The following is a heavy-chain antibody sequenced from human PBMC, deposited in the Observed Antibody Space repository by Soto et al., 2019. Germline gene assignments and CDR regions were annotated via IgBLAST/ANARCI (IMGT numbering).Heavy chain of an antibody. CDR2: IYYSGST. CDR3: ARGAGSYYMFDY. D-gene: IGHD3-10*01. CDR1: GGSISSGDYY. V-gene: IGHV4-30-4*01. Sequence: SETLSLTCTVSGGSISSGDYYWSWIRQPPGKGLEWIGYIYYSGSTYYNPSLKSRVTISVDTSKNQFSLKLSSVTAADTAVYYCARGAGSYYMFDYWGQGTLVTVSS. J-gene: IGHJ4*02.